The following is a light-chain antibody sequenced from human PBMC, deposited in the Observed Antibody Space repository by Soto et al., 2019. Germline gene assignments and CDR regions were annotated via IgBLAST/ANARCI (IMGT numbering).Light chain of an antibody. V-gene: IGKV3D-15*01. CDR2: GAS. CDR3: QHYNNWPPWT. Sequence: EIVMTQSPATLSVSPGERATLSCRASQGVSRNLAWYRQRPGQAPRLLIFGASTRATGVPARFSGSGSGTDFTLTISSLQSEDFAIYYCQHYNNWPPWTFGQGTKVDIK. CDR1: QGVSRN. J-gene: IGKJ1*01.